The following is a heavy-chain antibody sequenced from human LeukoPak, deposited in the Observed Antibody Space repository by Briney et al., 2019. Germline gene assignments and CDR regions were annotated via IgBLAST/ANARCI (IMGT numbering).Heavy chain of an antibody. Sequence: ASVKVSCKASGYTFTSYGISWVRQAPGQGLEWMGWISAYNGNTNYAQKLQGRVTMTTDTSTSTAYMELRSLRSDDTAVYYCARDWGHYGSGSCWFDPWGQGTLVTVSS. D-gene: IGHD3-10*01. CDR1: GYTFTSYG. V-gene: IGHV1-18*01. CDR3: ARDWGHYGSGSCWFDP. J-gene: IGHJ5*02. CDR2: ISAYNGNT.